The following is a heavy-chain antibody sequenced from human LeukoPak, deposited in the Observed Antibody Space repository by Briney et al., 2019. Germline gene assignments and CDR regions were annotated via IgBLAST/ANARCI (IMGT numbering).Heavy chain of an antibody. D-gene: IGHD5-12*01. CDR1: GLTFSSHG. V-gene: IGHV3-30*02. Sequence: AGGSLRLSCASSGLTFSSHGMYWVRQAPGKGLEWVAFIRYDDTNRYYADSVKGRFTISRDNSKNTLYLQMNSLRAEDTAVYYCAKDNSGYDIPGWFDPWGQGTLVTVSS. CDR3: AKDNSGYDIPGWFDP. J-gene: IGHJ5*02. CDR2: IRYDDTNR.